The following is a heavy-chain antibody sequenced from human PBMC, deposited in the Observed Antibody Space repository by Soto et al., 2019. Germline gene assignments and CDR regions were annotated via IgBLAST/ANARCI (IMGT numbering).Heavy chain of an antibody. CDR1: GFTFSSYA. CDR3: ARDYYDSGSYQPGY. D-gene: IGHD3-10*01. V-gene: IGHV3-30-3*01. CDR2: ISYYGDNK. Sequence: GGSLRLSCAASGFTFSSYAMHWVRQAPGKGLEWVAVISYYGDNKYYVDSVKGRFTISRDNSKNTLYLQMNSLRAEDTAVYYCARDYYDSGSYQPGYWGQGTLVTVSS. J-gene: IGHJ4*02.